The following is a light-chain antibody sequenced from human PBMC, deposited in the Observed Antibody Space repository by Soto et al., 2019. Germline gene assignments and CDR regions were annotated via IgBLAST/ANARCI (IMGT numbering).Light chain of an antibody. CDR3: QQSYSTWST. J-gene: IGKJ4*01. CDR1: QSISSY. V-gene: IGKV1-39*01. Sequence: DIQMTQSPSSLSASVGDRVTITCRASQSISSYLNWYQQKPGKAPKPLIYAASSLQSGVPSRFSGSGSGTDFTLTISSLQPEDFATYYCQQSYSTWSTFGGGTKVEIK. CDR2: AAS.